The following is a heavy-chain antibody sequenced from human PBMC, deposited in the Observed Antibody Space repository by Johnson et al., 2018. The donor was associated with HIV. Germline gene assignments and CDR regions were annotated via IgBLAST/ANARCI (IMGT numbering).Heavy chain of an antibody. CDR1: GFTFSSYA. Sequence: QVQLVESGGSVVQPGRSLRLSCAASGFTFSSYAMHWVRQAPGKGLEWVAVISYDGSNKYYADSVKGRFTISRDNSKNTLYLQMNSRRAEDTAVYYCAKAVAARPQGNDGAFDIWGQGTMVTVSS. V-gene: IGHV3-30*04. J-gene: IGHJ3*02. D-gene: IGHD6-6*01. CDR3: AKAVAARPQGNDGAFDI. CDR2: ISYDGSNK.